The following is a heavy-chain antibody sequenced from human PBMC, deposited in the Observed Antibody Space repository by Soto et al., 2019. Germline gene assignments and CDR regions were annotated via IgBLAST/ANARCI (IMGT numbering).Heavy chain of an antibody. CDR1: GYTFTSYG. J-gene: IGHJ4*02. D-gene: IGHD3-3*01. CDR2: ISAYNGNT. CDR3: ARVGHSVPEDTIFDY. Sequence: ASVKVSCKASGYTFTSYGISWVRQAPGQGLEWMGWISAYNGNTNYAQKLQGRVTMTTDTSTSTAYMELRSLRSDATAVYYCARVGHSVPEDTIFDYWGQGTQVTVSS. V-gene: IGHV1-18*04.